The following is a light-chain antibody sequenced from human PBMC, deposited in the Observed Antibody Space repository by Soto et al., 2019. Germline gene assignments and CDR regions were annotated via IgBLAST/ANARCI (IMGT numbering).Light chain of an antibody. Sequence: IQLTQSPSSLSASVGDRVTITCRASPAIASFLAWYQQKPGTAPKLLIYGASTRATGIPVRFSGSGSETEFTLTIRSLQSEDFATYYCQQLNSYPLTFGQGTKVDIK. CDR3: QQLNSYPLT. CDR2: GAS. J-gene: IGKJ4*01. V-gene: IGKV1-9*01. CDR1: PAIASF.